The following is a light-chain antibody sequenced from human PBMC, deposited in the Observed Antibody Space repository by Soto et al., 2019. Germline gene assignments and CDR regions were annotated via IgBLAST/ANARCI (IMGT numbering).Light chain of an antibody. Sequence: EIVLTQSPGILSLSPGERATLSCRASQSVSSIYLAWYQQKPGQAPRLLIYGASSRATGIPDRFSGSGSGTDFTLTISRLEPEDFAVYYCQQYGGSSETFGQGTKVEI. CDR3: QQYGGSSET. V-gene: IGKV3-20*01. CDR2: GAS. CDR1: QSVSSIY. J-gene: IGKJ1*01.